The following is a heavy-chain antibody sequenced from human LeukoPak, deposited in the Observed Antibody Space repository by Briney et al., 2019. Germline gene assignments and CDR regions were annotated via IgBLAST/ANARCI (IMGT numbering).Heavy chain of an antibody. CDR3: ASSITMIVVVMGAFDI. V-gene: IGHV3-48*03. CDR2: ISSSGSTI. J-gene: IGHJ3*02. CDR1: GFTFSSYE. Sequence: PGGSLRLSCAASGFTFSSYEMNWVRQAPGKGLEWVSYISSSGSTIYYADSVKGRFTISRDNAKNSLYLQMNSLRAEDTAVYYCASSITMIVVVMGAFDIWGQGTMVTVSS. D-gene: IGHD3-22*01.